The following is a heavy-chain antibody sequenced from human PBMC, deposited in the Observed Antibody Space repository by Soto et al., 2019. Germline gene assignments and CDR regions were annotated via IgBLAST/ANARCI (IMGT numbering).Heavy chain of an antibody. CDR1: GYSXXXXX. D-gene: IGHD6-19*01. CDR3: ARVQSSGWYVDY. CDR2: IYPADSYT. J-gene: IGHJ4*02. V-gene: IGHV5-51*01. Sequence: GESLKISXXXXGYSXXXXXXGWVRQMPGTGLDGMGTIYPADSYTKYSPSFQGQVTISADKSISAAYLQWSSLKASDTAMYYCARVQSSGWYVDYWGQGTLVTVSS.